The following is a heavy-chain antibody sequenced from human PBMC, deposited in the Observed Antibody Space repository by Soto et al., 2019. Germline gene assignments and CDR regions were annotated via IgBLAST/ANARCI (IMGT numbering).Heavy chain of an antibody. CDR2: IYYSGST. CDR3: ARDLFYSGSVSYYLAY. D-gene: IGHD3-10*01. V-gene: IGHV4-59*01. Sequence: PSETLCLTCTVSGGSISSYDWSWIRQPPGKGLEWIGYIYYSGSTNYNPSLKSRVTISVDTSKNQFSLKLSSVTAADTAVYYCARDLFYSGSVSYYLAYWGQGTLVTVSS. CDR1: GGSISSYD. J-gene: IGHJ4*02.